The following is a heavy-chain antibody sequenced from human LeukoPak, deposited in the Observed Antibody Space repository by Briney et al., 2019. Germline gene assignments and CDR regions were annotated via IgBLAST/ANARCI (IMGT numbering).Heavy chain of an antibody. V-gene: IGHV1-69*04. CDR3: ASDGGGGK. J-gene: IGHJ4*02. D-gene: IGHD3-16*01. CDR1: GGIFSSYA. Sequence: ASVKVSCKACGGIFSSYAINWLRQARGWTLEWMERIIPILGIANYAQKFQGRVTITADKSTSTAYMELSSLRSEDTAVYYCASDGGGGKWGQGTLVTVSS. CDR2: IIPILGIA.